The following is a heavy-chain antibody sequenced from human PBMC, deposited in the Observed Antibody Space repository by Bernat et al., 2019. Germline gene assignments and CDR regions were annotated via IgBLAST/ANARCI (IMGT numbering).Heavy chain of an antibody. CDR2: IKQDVSEK. D-gene: IGHD5-12*01. CDR3: ARYGGSYFDC. Sequence: DVQLVESGGGLVQPGGSLRLSCAASAFTFSKYWMSWVRQAPGKGLELVANIKQDVSEKYYVDSVKGRFTISGDNAKNSLYLQMNSLTAEDTAVYYCARYGGSYFDCWGQGTLVTVSS. J-gene: IGHJ4*02. CDR1: AFTFSKYW. V-gene: IGHV3-7*03.